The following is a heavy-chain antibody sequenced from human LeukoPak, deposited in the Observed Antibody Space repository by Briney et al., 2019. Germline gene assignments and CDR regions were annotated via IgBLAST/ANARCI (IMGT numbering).Heavy chain of an antibody. J-gene: IGHJ4*02. CDR3: ARVHHSSSWGTDDC. Sequence: GGSLRLSCAAYGFTFSSYWMTWVRQAPGKGLEWVANIKEDGSEKYYVDSVRGRFTISRDNAKYSLYLHMNSLRAEDTAVYYCARVHHSSSWGTDDCWGQGTLITVSS. CDR1: GFTFSSYW. V-gene: IGHV3-7*01. CDR2: IKEDGSEK. D-gene: IGHD6-13*01.